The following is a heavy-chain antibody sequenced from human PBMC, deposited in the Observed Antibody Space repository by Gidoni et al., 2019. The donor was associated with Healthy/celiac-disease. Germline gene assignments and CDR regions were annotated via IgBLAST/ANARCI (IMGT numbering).Heavy chain of an antibody. Sequence: EVQLLESGGGLVQPGGSLRLSCAASGFTFSSYAMSWVRQAPGKGLEWVSAISGSGGSTYYADSVKGRFTISRDNSKNTLYLQMNSLRAEDTAVYYCAKDRGIVVVITALNGAFDIWGQGTMVTVSS. CDR2: ISGSGGST. D-gene: IGHD3-22*01. J-gene: IGHJ3*02. CDR1: GFTFSSYA. CDR3: AKDRGIVVVITALNGAFDI. V-gene: IGHV3-23*01.